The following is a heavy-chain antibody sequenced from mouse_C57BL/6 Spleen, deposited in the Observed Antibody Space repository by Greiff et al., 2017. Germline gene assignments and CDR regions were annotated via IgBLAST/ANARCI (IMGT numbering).Heavy chain of an antibody. CDR2: IDPEDGDT. J-gene: IGHJ2*01. V-gene: IGHV14-1*01. CDR1: GFNIKDYY. CDR3: TTSYLITTVVATKDY. Sequence: VQLQQSGAELVRPGASVTLSCTASGFNIKDYYMHWVKQRPEQGLEWLGRIDPEDGDTEYAPKFPGKATMTADTSSNTAYLQRSSLTSEDTAVYYCTTSYLITTVVATKDYWGQGTTLTVSS. D-gene: IGHD1-1*01.